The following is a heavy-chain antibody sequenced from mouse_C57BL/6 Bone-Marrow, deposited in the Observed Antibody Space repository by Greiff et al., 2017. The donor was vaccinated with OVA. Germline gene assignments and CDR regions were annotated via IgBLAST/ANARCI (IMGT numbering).Heavy chain of an antibody. CDR2: IDPENGDT. D-gene: IGHD4-1*01. CDR1: GFNIKDDY. V-gene: IGHV14-4*01. Sequence: VQLQQSGAELVRPGASVKLSCTASGFNIKDDYMHWVKQRPEQGLEWIRWIDPENGDTEYASKFQGKATITADTSSNTAYLQLSSLTSEDTAVYYCTTAWDYFDYWGQGTTLTVSS. J-gene: IGHJ2*01. CDR3: TTAWDYFDY.